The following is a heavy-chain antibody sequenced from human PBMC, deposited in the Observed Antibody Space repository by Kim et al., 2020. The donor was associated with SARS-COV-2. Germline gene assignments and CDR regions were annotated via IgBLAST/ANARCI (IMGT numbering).Heavy chain of an antibody. CDR1: GFTFSSYS. V-gene: IGHV3-21*01. CDR3: ARDGTGEYYFDY. Sequence: GGSLRLSCAASGFTFSSYSMNWVRQAPGKGLEWVSSISSSSSYIYYADSVKGRFTISRDNAKNSLYLQMNSLRAEDTAVYYCARDGTGEYYFDYWGQGTLVTVSS. CDR2: ISSSSSYI. J-gene: IGHJ4*02. D-gene: IGHD3-16*01.